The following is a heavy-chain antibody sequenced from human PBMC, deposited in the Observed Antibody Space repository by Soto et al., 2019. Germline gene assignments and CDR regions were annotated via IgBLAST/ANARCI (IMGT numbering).Heavy chain of an antibody. J-gene: IGHJ4*02. Sequence: GGSLRLSCAASGFTFSSYGMHWVRQAPGKGLEWVAVISYDGSNKYYADSVKGRFTISRDNSKNTLYLQMNSLRAEDTAVYYCAKVRLYGPYDSSAQRPFDYWGQGTLVTVSS. CDR3: AKVRLYGPYDSSAQRPFDY. D-gene: IGHD3-22*01. V-gene: IGHV3-30*18. CDR1: GFTFSSYG. CDR2: ISYDGSNK.